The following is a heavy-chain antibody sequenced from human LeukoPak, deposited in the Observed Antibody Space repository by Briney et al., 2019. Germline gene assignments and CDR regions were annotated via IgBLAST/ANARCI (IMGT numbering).Heavy chain of an antibody. CDR2: ISGSSSNV. D-gene: IGHD5-18*01. V-gene: IGHV3-48*03. CDR3: ARGFRDTAMFLDY. Sequence: GGSLRLSCAASGFTFSSYEMNWVRQAPGKGLEWISAISGSSSNVYYAASVRGRFTISRDNAENSLYLRLNTMRAEDTAVNYCARGFRDTAMFLDYWGQGTLVTVSS. J-gene: IGHJ4*02. CDR1: GFTFSSYE.